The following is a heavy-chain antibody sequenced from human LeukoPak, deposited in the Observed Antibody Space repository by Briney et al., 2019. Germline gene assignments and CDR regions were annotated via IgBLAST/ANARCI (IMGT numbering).Heavy chain of an antibody. Sequence: SETLSLTCTVSGGSISSYYWSWIRQPPGKGLEWIGYIYYSGSTNYNPSPKSRVTISVDTSKNQFSLKLSSVTAADTAVYYCASAPKTYYDYVWGHTGAFDIWGQGTMVTVSS. J-gene: IGHJ3*02. CDR3: ASAPKTYYDYVWGHTGAFDI. CDR1: GGSISSYY. D-gene: IGHD3-16*01. V-gene: IGHV4-59*08. CDR2: IYYSGST.